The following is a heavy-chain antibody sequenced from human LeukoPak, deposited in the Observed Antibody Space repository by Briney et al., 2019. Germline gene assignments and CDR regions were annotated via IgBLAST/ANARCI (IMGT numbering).Heavy chain of an antibody. CDR2: IKQDGSAT. D-gene: IGHD3-10*02. CDR1: QFTFNNYW. V-gene: IGHV3-7*01. CDR3: AELGITMIGGV. Sequence: GGSLRLSCAASQFTFNNYWMSWVRQAPGKGLEWVATIKQDGSATYYVDFVKGRFTISRDNAKNSLYLQMNSLRAEDTAVYYCAELGITMIGGVWGKGTTVTISS. J-gene: IGHJ6*04.